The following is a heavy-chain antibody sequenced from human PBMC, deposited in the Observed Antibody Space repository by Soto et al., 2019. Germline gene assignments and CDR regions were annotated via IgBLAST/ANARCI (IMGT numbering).Heavy chain of an antibody. CDR1: GYTFTSYG. D-gene: IGHD2-15*01. J-gene: IGHJ6*02. V-gene: IGHV1-18*01. CDR2: ISAYNGNK. Sequence: QVQLVQSGAEVKKPGASVKVSCKASGYTFTSYGISWVRQAPGQGLEWMGWISAYNGNKNYAQKLQGRVTMTTDTSTSTAYMELRSLRSDDTAVYYCARVELQTLYCSGGSCYGAHYYYGMDVWGQGTTVTVSS. CDR3: ARVELQTLYCSGGSCYGAHYYYGMDV.